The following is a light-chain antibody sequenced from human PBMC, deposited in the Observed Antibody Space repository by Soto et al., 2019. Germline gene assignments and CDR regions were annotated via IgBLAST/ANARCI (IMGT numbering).Light chain of an antibody. Sequence: DNQMTQSPSTLSASVGDRVTITCRAAGNINNWLAWYQQKPGKAPKVLVYDACTLESGVPSRFSGSGSGTEFTLTISSLQPDDSATYYCQQYNHYFGPGTKVDIK. CDR3: QQYNHY. CDR1: GNINNW. J-gene: IGKJ3*01. CDR2: DAC. V-gene: IGKV1-5*01.